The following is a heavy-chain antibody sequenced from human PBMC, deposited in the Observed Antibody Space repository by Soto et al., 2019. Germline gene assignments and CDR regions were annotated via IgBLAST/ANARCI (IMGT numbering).Heavy chain of an antibody. CDR3: AKASGYSYGYDLGY. D-gene: IGHD5-18*01. V-gene: IGHV3-23*01. J-gene: IGHJ4*02. Sequence: HPGGSLRLSCAASGFTFSSYAMSWVRQAPGKGLEWVSTISGSGGSTYYADSVKGRFTISRDNSKNTLYLQMDSLRAEDTAVYYCAKASGYSYGYDLGYWGQGTLVTVSS. CDR1: GFTFSSYA. CDR2: ISGSGGST.